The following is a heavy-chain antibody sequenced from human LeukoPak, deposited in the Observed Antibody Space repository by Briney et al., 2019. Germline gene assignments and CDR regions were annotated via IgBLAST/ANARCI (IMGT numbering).Heavy chain of an antibody. CDR2: ISGSGGST. Sequence: GGSLRLSCAASGFTFSSYAMSWVRQAPGKGLEWVSAISGSGGSTYYADSVKGRFTISRDNSKNTLYLQMNSLRAEDTAVYYCARGHDYVWGSYRQCPDYWGQGALVTVSS. V-gene: IGHV3-23*01. D-gene: IGHD3-16*02. J-gene: IGHJ4*02. CDR3: ARGHDYVWGSYRQCPDY. CDR1: GFTFSSYA.